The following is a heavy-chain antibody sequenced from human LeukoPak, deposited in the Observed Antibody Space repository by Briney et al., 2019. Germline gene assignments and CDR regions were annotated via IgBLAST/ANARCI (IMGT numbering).Heavy chain of an antibody. CDR1: GFTFSSYA. CDR3: AKDLGYYYGSGSYPSDY. V-gene: IGHV3-23*01. CDR2: ISGSGGST. Sequence: GGSLRLSCAASGFTFSSYAMSWVRQAPGKGLEWVSAISGSGGSTYYADSVKGRFTISRDSSKNTLYLQMNSLRAEDTAVYYCAKDLGYYYGSGSYPSDYWGQGTLVTVSS. J-gene: IGHJ4*02. D-gene: IGHD3-10*01.